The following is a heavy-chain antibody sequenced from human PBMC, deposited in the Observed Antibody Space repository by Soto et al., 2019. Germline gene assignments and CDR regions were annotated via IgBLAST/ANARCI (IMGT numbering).Heavy chain of an antibody. CDR2: IWYDGSNK. D-gene: IGHD6-19*01. CDR1: GFTFSSYG. CDR3: ARESQPGWTNWFDP. V-gene: IGHV3-33*01. J-gene: IGHJ5*02. Sequence: QVQLVESGGGVVQPGRSLRLSCAASGFTFSSYGMHWVRQAPGKGLEWVAVIWYDGSNKYYADSVKGRFTISRDNSKNTLYLQMNSLRAEDTAAYYCARESQPGWTNWFDPWGQGTLVTVSS.